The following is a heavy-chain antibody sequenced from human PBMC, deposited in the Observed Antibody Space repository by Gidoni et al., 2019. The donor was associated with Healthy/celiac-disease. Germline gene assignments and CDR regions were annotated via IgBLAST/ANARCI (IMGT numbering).Heavy chain of an antibody. CDR3: ATGNLYSSSWYFDY. Sequence: QVQLVESGGGVVQPGRYLSRPCAAPGLTSSSYGMLWVRQAPGKGLGWVAVISYDGSNKYYADSVKGRFTISRDNSKNTLYLQMNSLRAEDTAVYYCATGNLYSSSWYFDYWGQGTLVTVSS. CDR2: ISYDGSNK. J-gene: IGHJ4*02. CDR1: GLTSSSYG. V-gene: IGHV3-30*03. D-gene: IGHD6-13*01.